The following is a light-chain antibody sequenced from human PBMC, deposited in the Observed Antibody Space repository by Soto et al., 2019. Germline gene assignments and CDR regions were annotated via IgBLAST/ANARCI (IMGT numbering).Light chain of an antibody. Sequence: QSALTQPASVSGSPGQSITISCTGTTSDVGGYSYVSWYQQHPGKAPKLMIYVVTHRPSGVSNRFSGSKSGNTASLTISGLQAEDEADYYCSSYTNMNTWVFGGGTKLTVL. CDR2: VVT. CDR1: TSDVGGYSY. V-gene: IGLV2-14*01. J-gene: IGLJ3*02. CDR3: SSYTNMNTWV.